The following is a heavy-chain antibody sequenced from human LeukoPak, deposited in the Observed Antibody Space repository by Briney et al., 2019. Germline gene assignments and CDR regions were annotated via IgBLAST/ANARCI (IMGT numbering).Heavy chain of an antibody. CDR3: AREKGELLLRAVDY. V-gene: IGHV3-64*01. J-gene: IGHJ4*02. Sequence: GSLRLSCAASGFTFSSYAMHWVRQAPGKGLEYVSAISSNGGSTYYANSVKGRFTISRDNSKNTLYLQMGSLRAEDMAVYYCAREKGELLLRAVDYWGQGTLVTVSS. CDR1: GFTFSSYA. CDR2: ISSNGGST. D-gene: IGHD1-26*01.